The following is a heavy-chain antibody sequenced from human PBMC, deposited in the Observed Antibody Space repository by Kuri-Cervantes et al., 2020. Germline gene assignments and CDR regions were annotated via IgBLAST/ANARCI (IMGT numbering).Heavy chain of an antibody. CDR1: GFTVSGDY. CDR3: ARSYYDSSGLSGMDV. V-gene: IGHV3-23*01. D-gene: IGHD3-22*01. J-gene: IGHJ6*02. Sequence: GGSLRLSCAASGFTVSGDYMTWIRQAPGKGLEWVSAISGSGGSTYYADSVKGRFTISRDNSKNTLYLQMNSLRAEDTAVYYCARSYYDSSGLSGMDVWGQGTTVTVSS. CDR2: ISGSGGST.